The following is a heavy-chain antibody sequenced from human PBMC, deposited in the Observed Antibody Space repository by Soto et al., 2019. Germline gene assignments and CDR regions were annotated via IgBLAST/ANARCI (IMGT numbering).Heavy chain of an antibody. D-gene: IGHD1-26*01. CDR2: LNTGDGNT. V-gene: IGHV1-18*04. CDR1: GYSFSTYG. J-gene: IGHJ4*02. Sequence: QVLLVQSGAEVKKPGASVKVSCKASGYSFSTYGVSWVRQAPGQGLEWMGWLNTGDGNTAYAQKLQGRLTWTKDTSTTTVYTELRSLRSYHTAIYYCARGENNASARDVFDDWGQGTLVSVPS. CDR3: ARGENNASARDVFDD.